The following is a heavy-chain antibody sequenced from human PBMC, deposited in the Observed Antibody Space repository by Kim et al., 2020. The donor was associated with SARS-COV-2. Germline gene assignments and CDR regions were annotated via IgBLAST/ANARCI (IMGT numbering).Heavy chain of an antibody. D-gene: IGHD1-26*01. J-gene: IGHJ6*02. CDR1: GGSISSYY. CDR3: VRTEEWEPWGYYYYGMDV. V-gene: IGHV4-59*13. Sequence: SETLSLTCTVSGGSISSYYWSWIRQPPGKGLEWIGYIYYSGSTNYNPSLKSRVTISVDTSKNQFSLKLSSVTAADTAVYYCVRTEEWEPWGYYYYGMDVWGQGTTVTVSS. CDR2: IYYSGST.